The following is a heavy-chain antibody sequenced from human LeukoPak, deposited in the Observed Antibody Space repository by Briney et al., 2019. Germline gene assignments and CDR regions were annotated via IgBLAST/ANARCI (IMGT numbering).Heavy chain of an antibody. V-gene: IGHV3-21*01. J-gene: IGHJ3*02. CDR2: ISSSSSYI. Sequence: PGGSLRLSCAASGFTFSSYSMNWVRQAPGKGLEWVSSISSSSSYIYYADSVKGRFTISRDNAKNSLYLQMNSLRAEDTAVCYCAREEDYVWGSYRSHDAFDIWGQGTMVTVSS. CDR3: AREEDYVWGSYRSHDAFDI. D-gene: IGHD3-16*02. CDR1: GFTFSSYS.